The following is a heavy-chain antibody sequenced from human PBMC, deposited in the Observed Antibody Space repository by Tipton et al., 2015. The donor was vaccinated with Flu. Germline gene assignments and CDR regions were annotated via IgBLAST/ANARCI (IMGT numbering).Heavy chain of an antibody. D-gene: IGHD3-22*01. J-gene: IGHJ6*02. CDR3: ARGGGYDSSGYPSYYYGMGV. CDR1: GFTFSSYA. CDR2: ISYDGSNK. V-gene: IGHV3-30-3*01. Sequence: QLVQSGGGVVQPGRSLRLSCAASGFTFSSYAMHWVRQAPGKGLEWVAVISYDGSNKYYADSVKGRFTISRDNSKTTLYLQMNSLRAEDTAVYYCARGGGYDSSGYPSYYYGMGVWGRGTTVTDSS.